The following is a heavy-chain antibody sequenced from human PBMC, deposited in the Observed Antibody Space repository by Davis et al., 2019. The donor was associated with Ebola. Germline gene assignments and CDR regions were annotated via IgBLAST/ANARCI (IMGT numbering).Heavy chain of an antibody. D-gene: IGHD6-13*01. Sequence: AASVKVSCKASGYTFTGYYMHWVRQAPGQGLEWMGRINPNSGGTNYAQKLQGRVTMTTDTSTSTAYMELRSLRSDDTAVYYCARDRGFLAAAGNFDYWGQGTLVTVSS. CDR3: ARDRGFLAAAGNFDY. V-gene: IGHV1-2*06. J-gene: IGHJ4*02. CDR2: INPNSGGT. CDR1: GYTFTGYY.